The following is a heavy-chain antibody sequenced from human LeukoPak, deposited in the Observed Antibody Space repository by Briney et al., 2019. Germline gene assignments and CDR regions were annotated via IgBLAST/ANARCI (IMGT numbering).Heavy chain of an antibody. V-gene: IGHV3-21*01. D-gene: IGHD6-19*01. J-gene: IGHJ4*02. Sequence: GGSLRLSCAASGFTFSSYSMNWVRQAPGKGLEWVSSIGSSSSYIYYADSVKGRFTISRDNAKNSLYLQMNSLRAEDTAVYYCARDLRIAVGTLDYWGQGTLVTVSS. CDR3: ARDLRIAVGTLDY. CDR2: IGSSSSYI. CDR1: GFTFSSYS.